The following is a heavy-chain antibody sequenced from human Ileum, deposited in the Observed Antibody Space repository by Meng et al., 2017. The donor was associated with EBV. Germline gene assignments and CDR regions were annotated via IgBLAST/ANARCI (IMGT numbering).Heavy chain of an antibody. J-gene: IGHJ4*02. CDR3: ARVSGMVRGVTPRRFDY. D-gene: IGHD3-10*01. Sequence: QVQLQESGPGLVRPSETLSLTCTVANDSINTGNFWNWVRQSPGKGLEWIGYVYYTGSANYSPSLKSRVTISLDASKNQFSLMPSAVTAADTAVYYCARVSGMVRGVTPRRFDYWGRGTLVTVSS. CDR1: NDSINTGNF. V-gene: IGHV4-61*01. CDR2: VYYTGSA.